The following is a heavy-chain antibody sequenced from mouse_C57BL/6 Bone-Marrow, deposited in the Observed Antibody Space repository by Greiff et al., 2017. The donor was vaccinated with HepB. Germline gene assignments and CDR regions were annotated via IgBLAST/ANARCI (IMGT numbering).Heavy chain of an antibody. CDR2: IYPGNSDT. D-gene: IGHD2-4*01. J-gene: IGHJ4*01. CDR1: GYTFTSYW. CDR3: TRYVYDYGYYAMDY. V-gene: IGHV1-5*01. Sequence: VQLQQSGTVLARPGASVKMSCKTSGYTFTSYWMHWVKQRPGQGLEWIGAIYPGNSDTSYNQKFKGKAKLTAVTSASTAYMELSSLTNEDSAVYYCTRYVYDYGYYAMDYWGQGTSVTVSS.